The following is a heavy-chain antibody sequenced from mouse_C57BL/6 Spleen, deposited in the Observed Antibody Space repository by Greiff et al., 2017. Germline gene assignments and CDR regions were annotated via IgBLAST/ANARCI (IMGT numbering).Heavy chain of an antibody. D-gene: IGHD2-4*01. J-gene: IGHJ4*01. CDR1: GYTFTDYY. CDR2: IYPGSGNT. V-gene: IGHV1-76*01. Sequence: VQLQESGAELVRPGASVKLSCKASGYTFTDYYINWVTQRPGQGLEWIARIYPGSGNTYYNGKFKGKAPLTAEKSSSTAYMQLSSLTSEDSAVYFCARWDYDEDYAMDYWGQGTSVTVSS. CDR3: ARWDYDEDYAMDY.